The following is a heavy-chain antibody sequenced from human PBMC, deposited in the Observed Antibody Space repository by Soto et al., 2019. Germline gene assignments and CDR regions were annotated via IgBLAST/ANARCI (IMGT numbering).Heavy chain of an antibody. Sequence: QVQLVESGGGVVQPGRSLRLSCAASGFTFSKFGVHWLRQAPGRGLEWVVGISNDGSDEYYADSVKGRFNISRDNSKITLSLQMNSLRFEDTAVYFCAKDRRKWGDSPFEKWGQGTLVTVSS. D-gene: IGHD2-21*02. V-gene: IGHV3-30*18. J-gene: IGHJ4*02. CDR2: ISNDGSDE. CDR3: AKDRRKWGDSPFEK. CDR1: GFTFSKFG.